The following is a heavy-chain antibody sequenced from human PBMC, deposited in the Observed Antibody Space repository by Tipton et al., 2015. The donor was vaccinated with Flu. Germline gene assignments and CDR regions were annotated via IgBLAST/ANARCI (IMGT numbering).Heavy chain of an antibody. CDR2: IYYSGST. CDR3: ARDSAAHYGMDV. Sequence: TLSLTCTVSGGSISSYYWSWIRQRPGKGLEWIGYIYYSGSTNYNPSLKSRVTISVDTSKNQFSLKLSSVTAADTAVYYCARDSAAHYGMDVWGQGITVTVSS. D-gene: IGHD6-13*01. CDR1: GGSISSYY. J-gene: IGHJ6*02. V-gene: IGHV4-59*08.